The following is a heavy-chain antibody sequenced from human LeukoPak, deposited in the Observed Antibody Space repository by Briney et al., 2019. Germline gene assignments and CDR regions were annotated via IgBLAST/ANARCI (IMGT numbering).Heavy chain of an antibody. V-gene: IGHV4-59*01. CDR1: GASISDYY. CDR2: IFSTGST. D-gene: IGHD3/OR15-3a*01. J-gene: IGHJ4*02. CDR3: ARDGQAFDY. Sequence: PSETLSLTCSVSGASISDYYWSWIRQPPGKGREWSGYIFSTGSTNYNPSLKRRVTISVEPSKSQFSLKLRSVTAADTAVYYCARDGQAFDYWGQGALVTVSS.